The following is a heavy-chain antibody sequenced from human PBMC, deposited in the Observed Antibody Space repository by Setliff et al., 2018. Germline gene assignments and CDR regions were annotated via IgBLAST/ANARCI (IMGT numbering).Heavy chain of an antibody. V-gene: IGHV1-2*02. CDR2: INLHSGGT. J-gene: IGHJ4*02. Sequence: ASVKVSCKASGFTFTDHYMHWVRQAPGQGPEWMGWINLHSGGTNYAQKFQDRVTMTSDTSITTAYMELSSLKIEDTAMYYCTRDWDAALANWGQGTLVTVSS. CDR3: TRDWDAALAN. D-gene: IGHD5-18*01. CDR1: GFTFTDHY.